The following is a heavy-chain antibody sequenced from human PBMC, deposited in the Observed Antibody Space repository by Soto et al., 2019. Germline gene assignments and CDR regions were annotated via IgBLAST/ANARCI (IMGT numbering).Heavy chain of an antibody. V-gene: IGHV3-11*05. Sequence: GGSLRLSCAASGFTFSDYYMSWIRQAPGKGLEWVSYISSSSSYTNYADSVRGRLTISRDNAKNSLYLQMNSLRAEDTAVYYCARELSHPLLPGHYYGMDVWGQGTTVTVSS. D-gene: IGHD2-2*01. CDR3: ARELSHPLLPGHYYGMDV. CDR1: GFTFSDYY. J-gene: IGHJ6*02. CDR2: ISSSSSYT.